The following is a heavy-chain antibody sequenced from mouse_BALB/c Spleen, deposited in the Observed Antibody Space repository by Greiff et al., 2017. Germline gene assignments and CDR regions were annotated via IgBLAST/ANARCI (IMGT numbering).Heavy chain of an antibody. CDR1: GFTFSSYA. V-gene: IGHV5-9-4*01. J-gene: IGHJ2*01. Sequence: EVKLMESGGGLVKPGGSLKLSCAASGFTFSSYAMSWVRQSPEKRLEWVAEISSGGSYTYYPDTVTGRFTISRDNAKNTLYLEMSSLRSEDTAMYYCARKYYGLYYFDYWGQCTTLTVSS. CDR2: ISSGGSYT. D-gene: IGHD1-1*01. CDR3: ARKYYGLYYFDY.